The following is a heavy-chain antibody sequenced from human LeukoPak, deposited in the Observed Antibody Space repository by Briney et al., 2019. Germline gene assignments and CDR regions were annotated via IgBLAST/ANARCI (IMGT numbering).Heavy chain of an antibody. J-gene: IGHJ6*03. D-gene: IGHD3-10*01. CDR2: ISSSGSTI. CDR3: ASGSRLASGYYYYYYMDV. Sequence: GGSLKLSCADSGLTISNNWMSWVRQAPGKGLEWVSYISSSGSTIYYADSVKGRFTISRDNAKNSLYLQMNSLRAEDTAVYYCASGSRLASGYYYYYYMDVWGKGTTVTISS. V-gene: IGHV3-48*04. CDR1: GLTISNNW.